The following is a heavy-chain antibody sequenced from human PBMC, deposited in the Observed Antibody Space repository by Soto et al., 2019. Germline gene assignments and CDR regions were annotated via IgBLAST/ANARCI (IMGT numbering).Heavy chain of an antibody. CDR1: GGSISSGDYY. CDR2: IYYSGST. Sequence: PSETLSLTCTVSGGSISSGDYYWSWIRQPPGKGLEWIGYIYYSGSTYYNPSLKSRVTISVDTSKNQFSLKLSSVTAADTAVYYCARNTYYYDSSGLYYFDYWGQGTLVTVSS. CDR3: ARNTYYYDSSGLYYFDY. J-gene: IGHJ4*02. D-gene: IGHD3-22*01. V-gene: IGHV4-30-4*01.